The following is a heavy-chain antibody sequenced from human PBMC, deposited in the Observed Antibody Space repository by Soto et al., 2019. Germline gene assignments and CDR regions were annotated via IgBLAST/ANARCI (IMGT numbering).Heavy chain of an antibody. CDR3: ARDLSMAHTNLLDY. J-gene: IGHJ4*02. CDR2: IKQDGSEK. Sequence: GGSLRLSCAASGFTFSSYGMHWVRQAPGKGLEWVANIKQDGSEKYYVDSVKGRFTISRDNAKNSLYLQMNSLRAEDTAVYYCARDLSMAHTNLLDYWGQGTLVTVSS. V-gene: IGHV3-7*01. D-gene: IGHD3-10*01. CDR1: GFTFSSYG.